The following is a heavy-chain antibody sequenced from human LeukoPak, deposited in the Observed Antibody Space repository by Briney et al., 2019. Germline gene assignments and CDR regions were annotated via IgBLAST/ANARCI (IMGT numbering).Heavy chain of an antibody. CDR2: INHSGST. J-gene: IGHJ5*02. Sequence: SETLSLTCAVYGGSFSGYYWSWIRQPPGKGLEWIGEINHSGSTNYNPSLKSRVTISVDTSKNQFSLELSSVTAADTAVYYCASWRSGWYNWFDPWGQGTLVTVSS. V-gene: IGHV4-34*01. D-gene: IGHD6-19*01. CDR1: GGSFSGYY. CDR3: ASWRSGWYNWFDP.